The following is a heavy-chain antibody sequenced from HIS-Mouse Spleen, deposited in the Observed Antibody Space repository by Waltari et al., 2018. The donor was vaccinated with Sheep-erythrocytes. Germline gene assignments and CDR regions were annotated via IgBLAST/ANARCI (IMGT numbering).Heavy chain of an antibody. CDR3: ARETGIAASKRAFDI. CDR1: GGSISSGGYY. V-gene: IGHV4-31*03. Sequence: QVQLQESGPGLVKPSQTLSLTCTVSGGSISSGGYYWGWIRQHPGKGLEWIGYIYYSGSTYYNPSLKSRVTISVDTSKNQFSLKLSSVTAADTAVYYCARETGIAASKRAFDIWGQGTMVTVSS. J-gene: IGHJ3*02. CDR2: IYYSGST. D-gene: IGHD6-13*01.